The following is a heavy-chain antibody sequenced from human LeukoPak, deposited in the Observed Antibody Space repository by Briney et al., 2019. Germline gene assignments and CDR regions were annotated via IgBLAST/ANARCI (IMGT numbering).Heavy chain of an antibody. J-gene: IGHJ4*02. Sequence: GGSLRLSCAASGFTFSSYSMNWVRQAPGKGLEWVSSISSSSNYIYYADSVKGRFTISRDNAKNSLYLQMNSLRAEDTAVYYCARGGVGAMYYFDYWGQGTLVTVSS. CDR1: GFTFSSYS. CDR3: ARGGVGAMYYFDY. D-gene: IGHD1-26*01. V-gene: IGHV3-21*01. CDR2: ISSSSNYI.